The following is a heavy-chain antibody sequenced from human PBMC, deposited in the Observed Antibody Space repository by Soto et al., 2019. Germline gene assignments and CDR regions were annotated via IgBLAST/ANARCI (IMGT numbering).Heavy chain of an antibody. V-gene: IGHV4-61*01. CDR1: GGSVSSGSYY. J-gene: IGHJ4*02. CDR3: ARVGGSSVYYYFDY. D-gene: IGHD3-22*01. CDR2: IYYSGST. Sequence: SETLSLTCTVSGGSVSSGSYYWSWIRQPPGKGLEWIGYIYYSGSTNYNPSLKSRVTISVDTSKNQFSLKLSSVTAADTAVYYCARVGGSSVYYYFDYWGQGTLVTVSS.